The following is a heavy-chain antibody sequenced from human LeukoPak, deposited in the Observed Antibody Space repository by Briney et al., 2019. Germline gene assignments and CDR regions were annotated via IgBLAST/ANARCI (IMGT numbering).Heavy chain of an antibody. V-gene: IGHV3-53*01. Sequence: GGSPRLSCAASGFTVSSNYMSWVRQAPGKGLEWVSVIYSGGSTYYADSVKGRFTISRDNSKNTLYLQMNSLRAEDTAVYYCARFYGDYAQAFDIWGQGTMVTVSS. CDR2: IYSGGST. J-gene: IGHJ3*02. D-gene: IGHD4-17*01. CDR3: ARFYGDYAQAFDI. CDR1: GFTVSSNY.